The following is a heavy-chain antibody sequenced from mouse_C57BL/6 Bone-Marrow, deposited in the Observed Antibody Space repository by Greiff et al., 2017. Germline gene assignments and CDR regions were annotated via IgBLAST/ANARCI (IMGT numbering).Heavy chain of an antibody. CDR1: GYTFTDYE. D-gene: IGHD1-1*01. CDR2: IDPEAGGT. J-gene: IGHJ3*01. CDR3: TRWGTTLVATRWPWFAY. V-gene: IGHV1-15*01. Sequence: QVQLQQSGAELVRPGASVTLSCTASGYTFTDYEMHWVKQTPVHGLEWIGAIDPEAGGTAYNQQFKGKAILPADKSSSTAYMELRSLTSEDSAVYYCTRWGTTLVATRWPWFAYGGQGTLVTVAA.